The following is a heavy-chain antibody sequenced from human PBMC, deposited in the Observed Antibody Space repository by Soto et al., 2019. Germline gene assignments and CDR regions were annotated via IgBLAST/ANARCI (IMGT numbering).Heavy chain of an antibody. Sequence: QVQLVQSGAEVKKPGASVKVSCKASGYTFTSYDINWVRQATGQGREWMGWMNPNSSNTGYAQKFQGRVTMTRNTSMSTAYMELSSLRSEDTAVYYCAREHSSSWRFDYWGQGTLVTVSS. J-gene: IGHJ4*02. CDR3: AREHSSSWRFDY. V-gene: IGHV1-8*01. CDR2: MNPNSSNT. CDR1: GYTFTSYD. D-gene: IGHD6-13*01.